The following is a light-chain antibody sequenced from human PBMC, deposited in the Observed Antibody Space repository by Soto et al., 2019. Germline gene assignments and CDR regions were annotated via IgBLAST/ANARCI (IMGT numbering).Light chain of an antibody. CDR1: SSNIGGNF. Sequence: QSVLTQPPSASGTPGLRVTISCSGSSSNIGGNFVFWYQHLPGTAPKLLIYRNNQRPSGVPDRFSGSKSGTSASLAISGLRSEDEADYYCAAWDDSLSGVVFGGGTKLTVL. V-gene: IGLV1-47*01. CDR2: RNN. J-gene: IGLJ2*01. CDR3: AAWDDSLSGVV.